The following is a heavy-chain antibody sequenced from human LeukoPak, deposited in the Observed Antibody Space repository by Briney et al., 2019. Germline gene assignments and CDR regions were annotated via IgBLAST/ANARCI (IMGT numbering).Heavy chain of an antibody. CDR2: INHSGST. Sequence: SETLSLTCAVYGGSFSGYYWSWIRQPPGKGLEWIGEINHSGSTNYNPSLKSRVTISVDTSKKQFSLKLSSVTAADTAVYYCVTYYFDSSSPKKNYWGQGTLVTVSS. CDR1: GGSFSGYY. D-gene: IGHD3-22*01. CDR3: VTYYFDSSSPKKNY. V-gene: IGHV4-34*01. J-gene: IGHJ4*02.